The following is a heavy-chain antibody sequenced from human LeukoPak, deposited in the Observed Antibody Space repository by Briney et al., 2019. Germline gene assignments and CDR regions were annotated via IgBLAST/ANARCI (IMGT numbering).Heavy chain of an antibody. V-gene: IGHV4-59*11. D-gene: IGHD2-15*01. CDR1: GGSISGHY. CDR2: IYYSGST. CDR3: ARVYCSGGSCYLCYFDY. Sequence: SETLSLTCTVSGGSISGHYWNWMRQPPGKGLEWIGYIYYSGSTNYNPSLKSRVTISVDTSKNQFSLKLSSVTAADTAMYYCARVYCSGGSCYLCYFDYWGQGTLVTVSS. J-gene: IGHJ4*02.